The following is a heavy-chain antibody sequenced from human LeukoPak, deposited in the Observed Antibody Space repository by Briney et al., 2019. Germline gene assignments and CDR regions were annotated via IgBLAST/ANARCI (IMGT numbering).Heavy chain of an antibody. CDR1: GGSISSYY. CDR2: IYYSGST. D-gene: IGHD2-2*01. J-gene: IGHJ6*02. CDR3: ARDCSSTSCYEGGGYYYYYGMDV. V-gene: IGHV4-59*12. Sequence: SETLSLTCTVSGGSISSYYWSWIRQPPGKGLEWIGYIYYSGSTNYNPSLKSRVTISVDTSKNQFSLKLSSVTAADTAVYYCARDCSSTSCYEGGGYYYYYGMDVRGQGTTVTVSS.